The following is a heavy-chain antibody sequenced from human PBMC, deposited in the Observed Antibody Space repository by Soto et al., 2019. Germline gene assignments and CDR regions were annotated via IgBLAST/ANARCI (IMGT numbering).Heavy chain of an antibody. V-gene: IGHV1-46*01. Sequence: ASVKVSCKASGYTFTSYHMHWGRQAPGQGLEWMGIINPSGGSTSYPQKFQGRVTMTRDTSTSTVYMEQSSLRSKDTAVYYCARVWSGYQYYGMDVWGQGTTVTVSS. CDR2: INPSGGST. D-gene: IGHD3-3*01. CDR1: GYTFTSYH. J-gene: IGHJ6*02. CDR3: ARVWSGYQYYGMDV.